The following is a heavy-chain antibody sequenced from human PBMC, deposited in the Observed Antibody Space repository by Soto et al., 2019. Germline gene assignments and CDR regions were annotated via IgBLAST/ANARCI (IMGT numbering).Heavy chain of an antibody. D-gene: IGHD2-2*02. J-gene: IGHJ6*02. CDR1: GFTVSSNY. Sequence: GGSLRLSSPASGFTVSSNYMSWVRQAQGKGLEWVSVIYSGGSTSYADSVKGRFTIYRDNSKNTLYLQMNSRRAAATAVYYCARAPPIVSAAIPPRYCDYYGMDVWGHGTTVTVSS. CDR3: ARAPPIVSAAIPPRYCDYYGMDV. CDR2: IYSGGST. V-gene: IGHV3-53*01.